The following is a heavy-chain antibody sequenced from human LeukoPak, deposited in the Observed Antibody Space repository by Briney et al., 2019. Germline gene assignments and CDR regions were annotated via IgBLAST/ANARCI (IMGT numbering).Heavy chain of an antibody. D-gene: IGHD1-14*01. V-gene: IGHV3-23*01. J-gene: IGHJ6*02. CDR2: ISGSGGST. CDR3: AKGVAALTPKQYYYYYYGMDV. Sequence: GGSLRLSCAASGFTFSSYAMSWVRQAPGKGLEWVSAISGSGGSTYYADSVKGRFIISRDNAKNSLYLQMNSLRAEDTALYYCAKGVAALTPKQYYYYYYGMDVWGQGTTVTVSS. CDR1: GFTFSSYA.